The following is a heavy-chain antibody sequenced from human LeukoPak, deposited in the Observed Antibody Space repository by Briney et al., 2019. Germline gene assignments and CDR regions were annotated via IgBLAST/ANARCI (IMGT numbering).Heavy chain of an antibody. D-gene: IGHD2-2*01. Sequence: SETLSLTCTVSGGSINNYFWNWIRQPPGKGLEWIGYMYYTGSSSYSPSLKSRVTISVDTSKNQFSLKLSSVTTADTAIYYCARGSIPTQNWFDPWGQGTPVTVSS. V-gene: IGHV4-59*01. CDR2: MYYTGSS. J-gene: IGHJ5*02. CDR1: GGSINNYF. CDR3: ARGSIPTQNWFDP.